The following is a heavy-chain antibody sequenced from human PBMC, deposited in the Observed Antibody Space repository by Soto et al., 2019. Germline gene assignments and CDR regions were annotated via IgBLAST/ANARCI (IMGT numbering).Heavy chain of an antibody. J-gene: IGHJ4*02. CDR2: IYYSGTT. CDR1: GGSISSGGYY. Sequence: SETLSLTCTVSGGSISSGGYYWSWIRQHPGKGLEWIGYIYYSGTTYYNPSLKSRVTISVDTSKNQFSLKLSSVTAADTAYYYYARVYLMTTVTTWPYYFDYWGQGTLVTVSS. D-gene: IGHD4-4*01. V-gene: IGHV4-31*03. CDR3: ARVYLMTTVTTWPYYFDY.